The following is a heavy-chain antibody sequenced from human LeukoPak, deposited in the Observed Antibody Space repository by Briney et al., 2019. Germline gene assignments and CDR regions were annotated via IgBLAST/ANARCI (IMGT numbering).Heavy chain of an antibody. D-gene: IGHD3-22*01. CDR2: TYYTGST. V-gene: IGHV4-34*09. CDR1: GGSFSGHY. J-gene: IGHJ4*02. CDR3: ARADYYDSSGYAD. Sequence: SETLSLTCAVYGGSFSGHYWSWIRQPPGKGLEWIGFTYYTGSTYYNPSLKSRVTISIETSKNQFSLNLTSVTAADTAVYYCARADYYDSSGYADWGQGTLVTVSS.